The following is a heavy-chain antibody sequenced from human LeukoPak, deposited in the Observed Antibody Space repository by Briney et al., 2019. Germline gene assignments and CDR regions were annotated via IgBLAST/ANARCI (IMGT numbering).Heavy chain of an antibody. D-gene: IGHD3-10*01. CDR3: ARIRWFGELPFDY. Sequence: PGGSLRLSCAASGFTFSDYYMSWIRQAPGKGLEWVSYISSSGSTIYYADSVKGRFTISRDNAKNSLYLQMNSLRAEDTAVYYCARIRWFGELPFDYWDQGTLVTVSS. V-gene: IGHV3-11*04. CDR2: ISSSGSTI. CDR1: GFTFSDYY. J-gene: IGHJ4*02.